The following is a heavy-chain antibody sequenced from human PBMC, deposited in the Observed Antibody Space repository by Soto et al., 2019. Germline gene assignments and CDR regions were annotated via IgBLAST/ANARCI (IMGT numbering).Heavy chain of an antibody. J-gene: IGHJ6*02. D-gene: IGHD3-22*01. CDR3: ARGLTDYDSSGYSEYYYYGMDV. Sequence: SETLSLTCTVSGGSISSGGYYWSWIRQHPGKGLEWIGYIYYSGSTYYNPSLKSRVTISVDTSKNQFSLKLSSVTAADTAVYYCARGLTDYDSSGYSEYYYYGMDVWGQGTTVTVS. CDR2: IYYSGST. V-gene: IGHV4-31*03. CDR1: GGSISSGGYY.